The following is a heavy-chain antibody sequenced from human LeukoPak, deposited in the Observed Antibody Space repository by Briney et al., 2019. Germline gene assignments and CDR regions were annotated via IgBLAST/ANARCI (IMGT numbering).Heavy chain of an antibody. CDR3: ARDHRGDFWSGYRFIDY. CDR1: GYTFTSYG. CDR2: ISAYNGNT. Sequence: ASVKVSCKASGYTFTSYGISWVRQAPGQGLEWMGWISAYNGNTNYAQKLRGRVTMTTDTSTSTAYMELRSLRSDDTAVYYCARDHRGDFWSGYRFIDYWGQGTLVTVSS. D-gene: IGHD3-3*01. V-gene: IGHV1-18*01. J-gene: IGHJ4*02.